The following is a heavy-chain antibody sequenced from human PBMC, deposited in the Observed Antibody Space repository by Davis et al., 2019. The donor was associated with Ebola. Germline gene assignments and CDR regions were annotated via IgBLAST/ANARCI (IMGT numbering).Heavy chain of an antibody. V-gene: IGHV3-30-3*01. D-gene: IGHD3-16*01. CDR3: ARDPLYDYVWEERAGDYYYGMDV. CDR2: ISYDGSNK. J-gene: IGHJ6*02. CDR1: GFTFSSYA. Sequence: PGGSLRLSCAASGFTFSSYAMHWVRQAPGKGLEWVAVISYDGSNKYYADSVKGRFTISRDNAKNSLYLQMNSLRDEDTAVYYCARDPLYDYVWEERAGDYYYGMDVWGQGTTVTVSS.